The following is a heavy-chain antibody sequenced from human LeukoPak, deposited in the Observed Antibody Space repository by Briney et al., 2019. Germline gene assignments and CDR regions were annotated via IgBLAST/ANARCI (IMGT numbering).Heavy chain of an antibody. J-gene: IGHJ3*02. CDR1: GGSISSYY. V-gene: IGHV4-4*07. Sequence: SETLSLTFTVAGGSISSYYRSWIRQPAGKGLQWVGRIYNSGSTNYNPSLKGRVTMSVDTYKNHFPLKLSSVTAAATDVYYCARWIGVAGNDAFDIWGQGTMVTVSS. CDR3: ARWIGVAGNDAFDI. CDR2: IYNSGST. D-gene: IGHD6-19*01.